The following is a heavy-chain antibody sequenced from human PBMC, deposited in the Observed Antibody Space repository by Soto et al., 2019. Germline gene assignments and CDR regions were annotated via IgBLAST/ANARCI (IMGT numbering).Heavy chain of an antibody. Sequence: GGSLRLSCAASGLTFSSYTMNWVRQAPGKGLEWVSSVSSSSTYIYYADSVKGRFTISRDNAKNSLYLQMNSLRAEDTAIYYCARGSHSTTWYGGQFDYWGQGTLVTVSS. CDR2: VSSSSTYI. CDR1: GLTFSSYT. D-gene: IGHD6-13*01. CDR3: ARGSHSTTWYGGQFDY. J-gene: IGHJ4*02. V-gene: IGHV3-21*01.